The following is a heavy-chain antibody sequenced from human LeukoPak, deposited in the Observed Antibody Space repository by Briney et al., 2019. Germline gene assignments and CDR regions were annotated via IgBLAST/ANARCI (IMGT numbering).Heavy chain of an antibody. Sequence: GGSLRLSCSASGFTFSSYALHWVRQAPGKGLEWVAVIASDGRDKQYADSVKGRFTISRDNSMNTLYLQMDSLRGEDTAVFYCARDFSIGAADYYFDYWGQGTLVTVSS. V-gene: IGHV3-30*03. J-gene: IGHJ4*02. D-gene: IGHD6-13*01. CDR2: IASDGRDK. CDR3: ARDFSIGAADYYFDY. CDR1: GFTFSSYA.